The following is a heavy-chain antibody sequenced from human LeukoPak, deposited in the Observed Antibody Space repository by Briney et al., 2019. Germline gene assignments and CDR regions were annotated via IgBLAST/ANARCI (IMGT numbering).Heavy chain of an antibody. CDR1: GFTFSSYW. CDR3: ARGGGLDV. Sequence: HPGGSLRLSCAASGFTFSSYWMNWARQAPGKGLKWVASINHNGNVNYYVDSVKGRFTISRDNAKNSLYLQMSNLRAEDTAVYFCARGGGLDVWGQGATVTVSS. V-gene: IGHV3-7*03. D-gene: IGHD3-16*01. J-gene: IGHJ6*02. CDR2: INHNGNVN.